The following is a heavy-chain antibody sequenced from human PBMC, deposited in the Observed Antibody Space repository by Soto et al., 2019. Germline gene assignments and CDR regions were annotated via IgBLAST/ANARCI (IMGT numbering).Heavy chain of an antibody. Sequence: SETLSLTCTVSGGSIRRHSWSWLRQPPGKRLDWIGYIYYTGNTDYNPSLKSRVTISVDTSKNQFSLRLSSVSAADTAVYFCAKGFNYGMSPFDYWGQGALVTVS. D-gene: IGHD5-12*01. CDR1: GGSIRRHS. J-gene: IGHJ4*02. CDR3: AKGFNYGMSPFDY. CDR2: IYYTGNT. V-gene: IGHV4-59*11.